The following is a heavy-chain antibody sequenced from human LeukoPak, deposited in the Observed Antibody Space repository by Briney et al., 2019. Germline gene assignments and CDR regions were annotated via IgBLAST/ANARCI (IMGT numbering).Heavy chain of an antibody. V-gene: IGHV4-34*01. CDR2: INYSGST. J-gene: IGHJ6*03. CDR1: GGSFGGYY. CDR3: ARVGTMVRGVTPRYYYYMDV. D-gene: IGHD3-10*01. Sequence: SETLSPTCGVYGGSFGGYYWNWIRQPPGKGLEWIGEINYSGSTSYNPSLKSRVTISVDTSKNQFSLKLSSVTAADTAVYYCARVGTMVRGVTPRYYYYMDVWGKGTTVTVSS.